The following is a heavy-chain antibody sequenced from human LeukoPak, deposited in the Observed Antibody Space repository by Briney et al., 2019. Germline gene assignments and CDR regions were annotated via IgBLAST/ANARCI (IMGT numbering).Heavy chain of an antibody. CDR1: GGSISSYY. CDR2: IYYSGST. J-gene: IGHJ4*02. CDR3: ARTDYGGNLDY. Sequence: PSETLSLTCTVSGGSISSYYWSWIRQPPGKGLEWIGYIYYSGSTNYNPSLKGRVTISVDTSKNQFSLKLSSVTAADTAVYYCARTDYGGNLDYWGQGTLVTVSS. D-gene: IGHD4-23*01. V-gene: IGHV4-59*01.